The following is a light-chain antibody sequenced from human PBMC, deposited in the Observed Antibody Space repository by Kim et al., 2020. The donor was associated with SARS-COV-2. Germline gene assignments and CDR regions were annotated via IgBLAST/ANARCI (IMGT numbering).Light chain of an antibody. J-gene: IGKJ2*01. V-gene: IGKV1-5*03. CDR3: HQYNSYST. Sequence: LSASMCDSVTITCRASQTIHSWLAWYQQKPGKAPKLLIYKASNLESGAPSRFSGSGSGTEFTLTISSLQPDDFATYYCHQYNSYSTFGQGTKLEI. CDR1: QTIHSW. CDR2: KAS.